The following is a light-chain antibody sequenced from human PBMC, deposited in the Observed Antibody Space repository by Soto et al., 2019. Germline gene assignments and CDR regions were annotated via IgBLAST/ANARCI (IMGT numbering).Light chain of an antibody. Sequence: QSVLTQPRSVSGSPGQSVTISCTGTSSDVGGYNYVSWYRQHPGKAPKLMIYDVSKRPSGVPDRFSGSKSGNTASLTISGLHTEDEADYFCCSYAGSNWVFGGGTKVTVL. J-gene: IGLJ3*02. CDR3: CSYAGSNWV. CDR1: SSDVGGYNY. CDR2: DVS. V-gene: IGLV2-11*01.